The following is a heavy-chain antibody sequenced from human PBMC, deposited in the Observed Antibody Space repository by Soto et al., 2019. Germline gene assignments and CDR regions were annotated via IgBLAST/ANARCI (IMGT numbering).Heavy chain of an antibody. CDR2: ISAYNGNT. D-gene: IGHD2-15*01. J-gene: IGHJ6*01. CDR3: ARDRGYCSCGLCYSVHYYYGMDV. V-gene: IGHV1-18*01. Sequence: QVQLVQSGAEVKKPGASVKVSCKASGYTFPSYGITWVRQAPGPGLEWVGWISAYNGNTNYAQQLQGSVTMTTDTSTSTAYMELRSLRSDDTAVYYCARDRGYCSCGLCYSVHYYYGMDVWGQGATVTVSS. CDR1: GYTFPSYG.